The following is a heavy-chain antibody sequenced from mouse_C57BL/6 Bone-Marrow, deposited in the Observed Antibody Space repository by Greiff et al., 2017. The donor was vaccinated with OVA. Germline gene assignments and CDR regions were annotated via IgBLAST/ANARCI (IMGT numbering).Heavy chain of an antibody. V-gene: IGHV5-12*01. CDR2: ISNGGGST. J-gene: IGHJ1*03. CDR3: GWYFDV. CDR1: GFTFSDYY. Sequence: EVKVVESGGGLVQPGGSLKLSCAASGFTFSDYYMYWVRQTPEKRLEWVAYISNGGGSTYYPDTVKGRFTISRDNAKNTLYLQMSRLKSEDTAMYYCGWYFDVWGTGTTVTVSS.